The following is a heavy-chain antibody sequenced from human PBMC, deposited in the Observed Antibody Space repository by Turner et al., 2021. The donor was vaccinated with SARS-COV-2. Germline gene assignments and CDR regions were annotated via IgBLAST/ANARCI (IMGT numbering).Heavy chain of an antibody. D-gene: IGHD5-12*01. J-gene: IGHJ4*02. V-gene: IGHV4-59*01. CDR2: IYYSGST. Sequence: QVQLQESGPGLVKPSETLSLTCTVSGGSISSYYWSWIRQPPGKGLEWNGYIYYSGSTNYNPSLKSRVTISIDTSKNQFSLKLSSVTAADTAVYYCARTDGYNYDYWGQGTLVTVSS. CDR1: GGSISSYY. CDR3: ARTDGYNYDY.